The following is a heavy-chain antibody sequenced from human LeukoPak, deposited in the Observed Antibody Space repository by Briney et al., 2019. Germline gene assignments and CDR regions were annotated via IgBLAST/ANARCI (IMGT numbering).Heavy chain of an antibody. CDR2: INPKSGGT. CDR1: GYTFTDYY. Sequence: GASVKVSCKASGYTFTDYYIHWVRQARGQGLEWMGWINPKSGGTKYAQKFQGRVTMTRDTSISTAYMEMNSLRVEDTAVYYCARGDYYGSPFDYWGQGTLVTVSS. CDR3: ARGDYYGSPFDY. V-gene: IGHV1-2*02. J-gene: IGHJ4*02. D-gene: IGHD3-10*01.